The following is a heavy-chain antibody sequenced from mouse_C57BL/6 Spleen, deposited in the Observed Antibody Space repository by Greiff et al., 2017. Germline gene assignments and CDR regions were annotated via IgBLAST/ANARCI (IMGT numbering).Heavy chain of an antibody. CDR3: ATSYYSNYWYFGV. V-gene: IGHV1-78*01. Sequence: VMLVESDAELVKPGASVKISCKVSGYTFTDHTIHWMKQRPEQGLEWIGYIYPRDGSTKYNEKLKGKATLTADKSSSTADMQLNSLTSEDSAVYFCATSYYSNYWYFGVWGTGTTVTVSS. D-gene: IGHD2-5*01. CDR1: GYTFTDHT. J-gene: IGHJ1*03. CDR2: IYPRDGST.